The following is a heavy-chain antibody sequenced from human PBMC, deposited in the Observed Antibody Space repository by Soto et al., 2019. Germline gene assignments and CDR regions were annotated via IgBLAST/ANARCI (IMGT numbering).Heavy chain of an antibody. Sequence: SETLSLTCSVSGGSIGSGDYYWSWIRQPPGKGLEWIGYIYYSGSTYYNPSLKSRVTISVDTSKNQFSLKLSSVTAADTAVYYCAREPSSGYYGMDVWGQGTTVT. CDR1: GGSIGSGDYY. V-gene: IGHV4-30-4*01. CDR2: IYYSGST. CDR3: AREPSSGYYGMDV. J-gene: IGHJ6*02.